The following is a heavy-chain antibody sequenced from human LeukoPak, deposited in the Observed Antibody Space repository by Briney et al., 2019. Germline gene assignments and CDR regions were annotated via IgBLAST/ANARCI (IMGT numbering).Heavy chain of an antibody. V-gene: IGHV3-23*01. CDR1: GFIFNTFA. Sequence: PGGSLRLSCAASGFIFNTFAMTWVRHAPGNGLEWVSGISHSGSNTYYADSVKGRCTISRDNSKNTLYLQMNSLRAEDTAVYYCAKDSVNSYDAFDIWGQGTMVTVSS. J-gene: IGHJ3*02. D-gene: IGHD2-21*01. CDR2: ISHSGSNT. CDR3: AKDSVNSYDAFDI.